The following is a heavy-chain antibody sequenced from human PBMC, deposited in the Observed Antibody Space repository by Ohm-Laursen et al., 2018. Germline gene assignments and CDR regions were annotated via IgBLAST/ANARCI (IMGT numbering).Heavy chain of an antibody. Sequence: SETLSLTCPVSGGSISSSSYYWGWIRQPPGKGLEWIGNIYYSGSTYYNPSLKSRVTISVDTSKNQFSLKLNSVTAADTAVYYCARTRVPDVWGQGTTVTVSS. CDR1: GGSISSSSYY. CDR2: IYYSGST. CDR3: ARTRVPDV. V-gene: IGHV4-39*07. D-gene: IGHD3-10*01. J-gene: IGHJ6*02.